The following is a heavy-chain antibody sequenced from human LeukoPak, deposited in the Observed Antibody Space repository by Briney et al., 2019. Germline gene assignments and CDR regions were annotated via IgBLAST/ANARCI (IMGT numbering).Heavy chain of an antibody. Sequence: SETLSLTCAVSGYSISSGYYWGWIRQPPGKGLEWIGSIYHSGSTYYNPSLKSRVTISVDTSKNQFSLKLSSVTAADTAVYYCAGAQRIQLWAGLAAFDIWGQGTMVTVSS. V-gene: IGHV4-38-2*01. J-gene: IGHJ3*02. CDR2: IYHSGST. CDR1: GYSISSGYY. D-gene: IGHD5-18*01. CDR3: AGAQRIQLWAGLAAFDI.